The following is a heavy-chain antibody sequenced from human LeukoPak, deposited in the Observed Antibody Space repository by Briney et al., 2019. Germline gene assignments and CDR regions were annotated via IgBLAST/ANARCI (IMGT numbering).Heavy chain of an antibody. CDR2: IRYNGNNQ. Sequence: GGSLRLSCAASGFTFSNYAMHWVRQAPGKGLEWVAFIRYNGNNQYYADSVKGRFTISRDNSKDTLYLQMNSLRADDTAVYYCAKDRAYVAMVRGVLDYWGQATLVTVSP. CDR3: AKDRAYVAMVRGVLDY. D-gene: IGHD3-10*01. V-gene: IGHV3-30*02. J-gene: IGHJ4*02. CDR1: GFTFSNYA.